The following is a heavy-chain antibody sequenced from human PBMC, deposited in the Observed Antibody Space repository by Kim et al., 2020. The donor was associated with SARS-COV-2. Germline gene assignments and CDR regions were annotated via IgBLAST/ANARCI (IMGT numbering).Heavy chain of an antibody. CDR1: GFTFNNAW. CDR3: TTDSGDF. J-gene: IGHJ4*02. V-gene: IGHV3-15*01. CDR2: VKSNTDSGSA. D-gene: IGHD1-26*01. Sequence: GGSLRLSCAASGFTFNNAWMSWVRQAPGKGLEWVGRVKSNTDSGSADYAATVKGSFIISRDDSTNTLLLQMNSLKTADTGDYYSTTDSGDFWGQGTLVTV.